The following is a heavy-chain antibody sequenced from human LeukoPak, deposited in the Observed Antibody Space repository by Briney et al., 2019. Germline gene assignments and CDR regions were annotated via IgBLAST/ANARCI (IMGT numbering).Heavy chain of an antibody. CDR2: ISWNNGSI. CDR1: GFTFEDYA. Sequence: QPGRSLRLSCAASGFTFEDYAMHWVRQAPGEGLEWVSGISWNNGSIGYADSVKGRFTISRDNAKNSLYLQMNSLRAGDTALYYCAKDRDYGDYGYAFDIWGQGTMVTVSS. J-gene: IGHJ3*02. D-gene: IGHD4-17*01. V-gene: IGHV3-9*01. CDR3: AKDRDYGDYGYAFDI.